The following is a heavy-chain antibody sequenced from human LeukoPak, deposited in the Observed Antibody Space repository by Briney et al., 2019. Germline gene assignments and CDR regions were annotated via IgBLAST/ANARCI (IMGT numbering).Heavy chain of an antibody. CDR2: ITSSGRYI. V-gene: IGHV3-21*04. Sequence: PGGSLRLSCAASGFTFSSYSMNWVRQAPGKGLEWVSSITSSGRYIYYADSVKGRFTISRDNAENSLYLQMNSLRAEDTALYYCARDREYYDFWSGYYTEYYYYYMDVWGKGTTVTVSS. D-gene: IGHD3-3*01. CDR3: ARDREYYDFWSGYYTEYYYYYMDV. CDR1: GFTFSSYS. J-gene: IGHJ6*03.